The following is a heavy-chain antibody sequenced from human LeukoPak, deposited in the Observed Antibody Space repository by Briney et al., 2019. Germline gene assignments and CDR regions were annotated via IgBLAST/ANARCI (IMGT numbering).Heavy chain of an antibody. V-gene: IGHV3-48*01. CDR3: AREPPSSD. CDR1: GFTFSSSN. Sequence: GGSLRLSCAASGFTFSSSNMHWVRQAPGKGLEWVSFISGTSTATHYADSVKGRFTISRDNSKDTLYLQMNSLRAEDTAVYYCAREPPSSDWGQGTLVTVPS. J-gene: IGHJ4*02. CDR2: ISGTSTAT. D-gene: IGHD6-6*01.